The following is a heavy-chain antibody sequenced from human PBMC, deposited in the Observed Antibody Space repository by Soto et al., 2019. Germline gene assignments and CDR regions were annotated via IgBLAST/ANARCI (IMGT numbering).Heavy chain of an antibody. CDR3: AKDGKVVTKYNYYYYGMDV. V-gene: IGHV3-30-3*01. CDR2: VPNDGINT. CDR1: GITFSLFA. D-gene: IGHD2-21*02. J-gene: IGHJ6*02. Sequence: PGGSLRLSCAASGITFSLFAMHWVRQAPGKGLEWVAVVPNDGINTYYADSVKGRFTISRDNTKNTLYLQMNSLRAEDTAVYYCAKDGKVVTKYNYYYYGMDVWGQGTTVTVSS.